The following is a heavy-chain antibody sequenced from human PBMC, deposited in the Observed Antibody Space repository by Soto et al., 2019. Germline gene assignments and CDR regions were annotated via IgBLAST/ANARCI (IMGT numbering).Heavy chain of an antibody. CDR3: AREGGDYGSGRSVDC. J-gene: IGHJ4*02. CDR1: GGSISSSSYY. Sequence: QLQLQESGPGLVKPSETLSLTCTVSGGSISSSSYYWGWIRQPPGKGLEWIGSIYYSGSTNYNPSLKSRVSVSIGTSKNQFSLKLSSVPAADTAVYYCAREGGDYGSGRSVDCWGQGNLVTVSS. V-gene: IGHV4-39*02. CDR2: IYYSGST. D-gene: IGHD3-10*01.